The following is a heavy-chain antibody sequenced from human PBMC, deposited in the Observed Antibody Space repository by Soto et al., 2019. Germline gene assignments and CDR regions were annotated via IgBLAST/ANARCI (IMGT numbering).Heavy chain of an antibody. Sequence: QVQLVQSGAEVKKPGASVKVSCKASGYTFTGYYMHWVRQAPGQGLEWMGWINPNSGGTNYAQKFQGRVIMTRDMSITTADMELSRLRSDDTAVYYCARSGGSKAAADDCWGQGTLVTVSS. D-gene: IGHD2-15*01. CDR2: INPNSGGT. J-gene: IGHJ4*02. CDR1: GYTFTGYY. V-gene: IGHV1-2*02. CDR3: ARSGGSKAAADDC.